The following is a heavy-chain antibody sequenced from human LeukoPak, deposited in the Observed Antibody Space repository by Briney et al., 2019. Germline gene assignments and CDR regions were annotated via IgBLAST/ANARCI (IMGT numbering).Heavy chain of an antibody. D-gene: IGHD1-26*01. CDR2: ISSSSSYI. CDR3: ARDSGSYSTHDAFDI. CDR1: GFTFSSYS. J-gene: IGHJ3*02. Sequence: GGSLRLSCAASGFTFSSYSMNWVRQAPGKGLEWVSSISSSSSYIYYADSVKGRFTISRDSAKNSLYLQMNSLRAEDTAVYYCARDSGSYSTHDAFDIWGQGTMVTVSS. V-gene: IGHV3-21*01.